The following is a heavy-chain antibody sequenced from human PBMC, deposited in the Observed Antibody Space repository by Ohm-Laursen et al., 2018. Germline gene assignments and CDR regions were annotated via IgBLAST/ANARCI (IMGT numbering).Heavy chain of an antibody. Sequence: SGTLSLTCTVYGESFSGSYCSWIRQPPGKGLEWIGEINHRGTTNYKSSLKSRVTISVDTSKNQLSLELTSVTAADTAVYYCVRGGPGGTPDDYWGQGTLVTVSS. CDR1: GESFSGSY. CDR2: INHRGTT. CDR3: VRGGPGGTPDDY. J-gene: IGHJ4*02. V-gene: IGHV4-34*01. D-gene: IGHD1-7*01.